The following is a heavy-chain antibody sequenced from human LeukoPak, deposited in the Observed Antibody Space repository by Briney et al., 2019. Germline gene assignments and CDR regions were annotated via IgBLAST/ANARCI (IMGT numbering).Heavy chain of an antibody. CDR2: FDPEDGET. V-gene: IGHV1-24*01. D-gene: IGHD7-27*01. Sequence: ASVKVSCKVSGYTLTELSMHWVRQAPGKGLEWMGGFDPEDGETIYAQKFQGRVTMTKDTSTDTAYMELSSLRSEDTAVYYCATLAGEGSFDYWGQGTLVTVSS. CDR1: GYTLTELS. CDR3: ATLAGEGSFDY. J-gene: IGHJ4*02.